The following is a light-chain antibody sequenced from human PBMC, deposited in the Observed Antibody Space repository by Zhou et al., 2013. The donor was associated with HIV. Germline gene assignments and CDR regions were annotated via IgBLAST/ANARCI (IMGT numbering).Light chain of an antibody. CDR3: MQTLDTWIT. Sequence: DIVMTQSPLSLPVTPGEPASISCRSSQSLLHSNGYKYLDWYLQKPGQSPQLLIYLGSNRASGVPDRFSGSGSGTDFTLKISRVEAEDVGVYYCMQTLDTWITFGQG. CDR2: LGS. J-gene: IGKJ5*01. CDR1: QSLLHSNGYKY. V-gene: IGKV2-28*01.